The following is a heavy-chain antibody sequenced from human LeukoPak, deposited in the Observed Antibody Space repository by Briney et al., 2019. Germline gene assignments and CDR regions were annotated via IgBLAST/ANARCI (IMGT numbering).Heavy chain of an antibody. CDR2: ITSGSTYI. V-gene: IGHV3-21*01. D-gene: IGHD1-26*01. CDR1: GFTFSSYN. J-gene: IGHJ4*02. Sequence: GGSLRLSCAASGFTFSSYNMNWVRQAPGKGLEWVSSITSGSTYIFYADSVKGRFTISRDNAKNSLFLQMNGLRAEDTAVYYCATYIGTYRDNWGQGTLVTVSS. CDR3: ATYIGTYRDN.